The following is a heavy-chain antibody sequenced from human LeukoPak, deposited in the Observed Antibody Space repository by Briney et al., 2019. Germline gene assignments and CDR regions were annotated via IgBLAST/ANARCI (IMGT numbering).Heavy chain of an antibody. J-gene: IGHJ6*02. V-gene: IGHV4-31*03. CDR3: ASSSLRKLTVTTWVRNYYGMDV. CDR2: INHSGST. CDR1: GGSISSGGYY. D-gene: IGHD4-4*01. Sequence: SQTLSLTCTVSGGSISSGGYYWSWIRQHPGKGLEWIGEINHSGSTNYNPSLKSRVTISVDTSKNQFSLKLSSVTAADTAVYYCASSSLRKLTVTTWVRNYYGMDVWGQGTTVTVSS.